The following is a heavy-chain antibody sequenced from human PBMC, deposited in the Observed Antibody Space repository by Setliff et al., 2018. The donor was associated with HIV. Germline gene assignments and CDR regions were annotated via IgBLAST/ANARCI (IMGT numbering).Heavy chain of an antibody. CDR3: AKVGGDGRFHYYHMDV. CDR1: GFTFSTFA. Sequence: GGSLRLSCVASGFTFSTFAMHWVRQAPGKGLEWVAVLSDDGSRESYADSMEGRFTISRDNSKNTLYLRMNRLRPEDTAVYYCAKVGGDGRFHYYHMDVWGKGTTVTVSS. V-gene: IGHV3-30*01. D-gene: IGHD2-21*02. J-gene: IGHJ6*03. CDR2: LSDDGSRE.